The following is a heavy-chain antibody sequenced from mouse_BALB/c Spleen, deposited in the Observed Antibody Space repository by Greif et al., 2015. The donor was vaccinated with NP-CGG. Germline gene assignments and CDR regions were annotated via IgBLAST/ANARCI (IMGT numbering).Heavy chain of an antibody. CDR3: ARGDYSYDV. Sequence: EVKLMESGGGLVQPGGSRKLSCAASGFTFSSFGMHWVRQAPEKGLEWVAYISSGSSTIYYADTVKGRFTISRDNPKNTLFLQMTSLRVEDTAMYYCARGDYSYDVWGAGTTVTVSS. D-gene: IGHD1-1*01. V-gene: IGHV5-17*02. CDR2: ISSGSSTI. CDR1: GFTFSSFG. J-gene: IGHJ1*01.